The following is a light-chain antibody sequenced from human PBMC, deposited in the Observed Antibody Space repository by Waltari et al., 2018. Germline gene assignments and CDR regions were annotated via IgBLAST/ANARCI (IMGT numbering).Light chain of an antibody. CDR3: QHRGHWPPEAT. CDR1: QSISSY. V-gene: IGKV3-11*01. CDR2: DAS. J-gene: IGKJ3*01. Sequence: EIVLTQSPATLSLSPGERASLPCRASQSISSYLAWYQQKPGQAPRLLIYDASPRATGLPARFSGSVSGTDFTLIISSLEPEDFAVYYCQHRGHWPPEATFGPGTKVDIK.